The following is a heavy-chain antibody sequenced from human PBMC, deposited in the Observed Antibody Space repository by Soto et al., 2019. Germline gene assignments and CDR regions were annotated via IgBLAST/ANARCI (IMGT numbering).Heavy chain of an antibody. CDR1: GVTFSSYA. Sequence: GGSLRLSCSASGVTFSSYAMHWVRQAPGKGLEYVSAISSNGGSTYYADSVKGRFTISRDNSKNTLYLQMSSLRAEDTAVYYCVKDRRFLEWLLFDYWGQGTLVTVSS. D-gene: IGHD3-3*01. V-gene: IGHV3-64D*08. CDR3: VKDRRFLEWLLFDY. J-gene: IGHJ4*02. CDR2: ISSNGGST.